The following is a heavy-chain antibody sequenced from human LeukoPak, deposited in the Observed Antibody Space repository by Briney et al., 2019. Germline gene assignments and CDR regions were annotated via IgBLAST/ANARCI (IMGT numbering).Heavy chain of an antibody. D-gene: IGHD3-10*01. J-gene: IGHJ5*02. CDR1: GGSISRSSYY. Sequence: SETLSLTCTVSGGSISRSSYYWGWIRQPPGKGLEWIGSIYYSGSTYYNPSLKSRVTISVDTSKNQFSLKLSSVTAADTAVYYCARLLRGWFDPWGQGTLVTVSS. CDR3: ARLLRGWFDP. V-gene: IGHV4-39*01. CDR2: IYYSGST.